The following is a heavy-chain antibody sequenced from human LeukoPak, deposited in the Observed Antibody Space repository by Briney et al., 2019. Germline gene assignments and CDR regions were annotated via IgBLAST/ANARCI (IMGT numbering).Heavy chain of an antibody. CDR3: ARDLVTVTKGFDI. CDR2: ISYIGTT. D-gene: IGHD4-17*01. V-gene: IGHV4-59*11. CDR1: GDSFSSHY. J-gene: IGHJ3*02. Sequence: SETLSLTCAVSGDSFSSHYWTWIRQPPGGGLGWIGYISYIGTTNYNPSLKSRVTISIDTSKNQFSLKLSSVTTADTAVYYCARDLVTVTKGFDIWGLGTMVSVSS.